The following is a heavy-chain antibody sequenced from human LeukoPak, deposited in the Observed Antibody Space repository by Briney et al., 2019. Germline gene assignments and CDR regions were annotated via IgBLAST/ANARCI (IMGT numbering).Heavy chain of an antibody. V-gene: IGHV3-23*01. CDR3: AKVLPPRGGRSGWYESNDY. CDR1: GFTFSSNV. CDR2: ISGSGGGT. J-gene: IGHJ4*02. D-gene: IGHD6-19*01. Sequence: QSGGSLRLSCAASGFTFSSNVMSWVRQAPGKGLEWVSSISGSGGGTYYADSVKGRFTISRDNSKNALYLQMSSLRADDTAVYYCAKVLPPRGGRSGWYESNDYWGQGTLVTVSS.